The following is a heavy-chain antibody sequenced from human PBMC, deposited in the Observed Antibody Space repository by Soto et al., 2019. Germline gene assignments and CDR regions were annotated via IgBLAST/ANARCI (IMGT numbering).Heavy chain of an antibody. CDR1: GFSFSGYG. D-gene: IGHD1-1*01. V-gene: IGHV3-48*02. Sequence: GGSRRHSCTASGFSFSGYGMNWVRHAPGKGLEWVSFITSSGDTKYYEDSVEGRFTISRDNAKNSLYLQMNSLRDEDTAVYACVSGVGRWKQLGAHYLDSSRHRTLKSVSS. CDR2: ITSSGDTK. CDR3: VSGVGRWKQLGAHYLDS. J-gene: IGHJ5*01.